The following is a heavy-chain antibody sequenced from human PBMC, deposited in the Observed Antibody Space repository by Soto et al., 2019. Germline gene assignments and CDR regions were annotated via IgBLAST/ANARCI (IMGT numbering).Heavy chain of an antibody. CDR2: IYPGASDT. J-gene: IGHJ5*02. CDR1: GYSFTSYW. D-gene: IGHD3-10*01. CDR3: ARSYFTGGSGSYPLDP. Sequence: GECLKIFCKGAGYSFTSYWIGWVRQRPGKCLEWMGIIYPGASDTRYSPSFQGPVTSSADKSISTAYLQWSSLKASDTAMYYCARSYFTGGSGSYPLDPWGQGTLVTVSS. V-gene: IGHV5-51*01.